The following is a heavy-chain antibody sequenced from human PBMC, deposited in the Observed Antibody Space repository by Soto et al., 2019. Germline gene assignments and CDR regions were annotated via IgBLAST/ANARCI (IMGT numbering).Heavy chain of an antibody. CDR3: AKETYSGPLDY. D-gene: IGHD2-15*01. V-gene: IGHV3-30*18. J-gene: IGHJ4*02. CDR1: GFTFSSYG. CDR2: ISYDGSNK. Sequence: QVQLVESGGGVVQPGRSLRLSCAASGFTFSSYGMHWVRQAPGKGLEWVAGISYDGSNKYYADSVKGRVTISRDNSKNTLYLQMNSLRAEDTAVYYCAKETYSGPLDYWGQGTLVTVSS.